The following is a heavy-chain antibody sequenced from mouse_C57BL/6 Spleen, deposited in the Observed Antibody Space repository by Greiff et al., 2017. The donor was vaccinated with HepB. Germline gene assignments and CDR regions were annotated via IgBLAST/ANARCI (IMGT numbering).Heavy chain of an antibody. CDR3: ARVGGSSPFDY. CDR1: GYAFSSSW. J-gene: IGHJ2*01. D-gene: IGHD1-1*01. CDR2: IYPGDGDT. V-gene: IGHV1-82*01. Sequence: VKLVESGPELVKPGASVKISCKASGYAFSSSWMNWVKQRPGKGLEWIGRIYPGDGDTNYNGKFKGKATLTADKSSSTAYMQLSSLTSEDSAVYFCARVGGSSPFDYWGQGTTLTVSS.